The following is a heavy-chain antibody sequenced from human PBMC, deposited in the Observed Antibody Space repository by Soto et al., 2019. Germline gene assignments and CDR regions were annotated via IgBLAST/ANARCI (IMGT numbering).Heavy chain of an antibody. V-gene: IGHV3-30-3*01. D-gene: IGHD1-1*01. Sequence: QVQLVESGGGVVQPGRSLRLSCAASGFTFSYHALNWVRQAPGKGLEWVAVISYDGDNKYIAEAVKGRLTISRDNPKNTVSLQMNSRRTKDTAMYFCARGTTTSAFSVMDVWGQGTTVTVSS. CDR2: ISYDGDNK. J-gene: IGHJ6*02. CDR3: ARGTTTSAFSVMDV. CDR1: GFTFSYHA.